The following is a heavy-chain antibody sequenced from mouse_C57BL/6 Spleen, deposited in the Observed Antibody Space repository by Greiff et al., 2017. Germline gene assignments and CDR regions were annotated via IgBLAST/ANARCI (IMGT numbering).Heavy chain of an antibody. V-gene: IGHV1-53*01. CDR3: ARCGYSDYAMDY. Sequence: VQLQQPGTELVKPGASVKLSCKASGYTFTSYWMHWVKQRPGQGLEWIGNINTSNGGTNYNEKFKSKATLTVDKSSSTAYMQLSSLTSEDSAVYYCARCGYSDYAMDYWGQGTSVTVSS. CDR1: GYTFTSYW. D-gene: IGHD2-3*01. J-gene: IGHJ4*01. CDR2: INTSNGGT.